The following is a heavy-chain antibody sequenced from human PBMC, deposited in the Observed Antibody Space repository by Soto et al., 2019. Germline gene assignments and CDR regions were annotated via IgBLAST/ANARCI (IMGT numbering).Heavy chain of an antibody. V-gene: IGHV3-23*01. CDR1: RFTFSNYA. CDR2: ISGSGGST. D-gene: IGHD6-13*01. Sequence: PGGFLRLSCAASRFTFSNYAMSWVHQAPRKGLEWVSTISGSGGSTYYADSVKGRCTVSRDNSKNTLFLQMNSLGAEDTAVYFCAKGGEQQLVRMASDYWGQGTLVTVSS. CDR3: AKGGEQQLVRMASDY. J-gene: IGHJ4*02.